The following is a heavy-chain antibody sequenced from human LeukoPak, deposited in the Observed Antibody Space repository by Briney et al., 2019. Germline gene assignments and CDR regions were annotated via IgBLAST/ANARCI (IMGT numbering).Heavy chain of an antibody. CDR1: GFTFSSYG. J-gene: IGHJ4*02. D-gene: IGHD6-13*01. CDR2: ISYDGSNK. Sequence: GSSLTLSCAPSGFTFSSYGMLWVRQAPGKGLEWVAVISYDGSNKYYADSVKSRFTISRDNSKNTLYLKMNSLRAEDTAVYYCAKAAGSWYADYFFDYWGQGTLVTVSS. V-gene: IGHV3-30*18. CDR3: AKAAGSWYADYFFDY.